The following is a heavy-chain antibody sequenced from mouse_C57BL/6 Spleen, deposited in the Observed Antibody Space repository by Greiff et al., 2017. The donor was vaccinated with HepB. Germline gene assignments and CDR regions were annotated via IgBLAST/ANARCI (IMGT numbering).Heavy chain of an antibody. CDR2: ISYDGSN. Sequence: EVQLQESGPGLVKPSQSLSLTCSVTGYSITSGYYWNWIRQFPGNKLEWMGYISYDGSNNYNPSLKKRISITRDTTKNQFFLKLNSMTTEDTATYYCAGDGDDNGSRGYWGQGTTLTVSS. J-gene: IGHJ2*01. CDR1: GYSITSGYY. CDR3: AGDGDDNGSRGY. D-gene: IGHD1-1*01. V-gene: IGHV3-6*01.